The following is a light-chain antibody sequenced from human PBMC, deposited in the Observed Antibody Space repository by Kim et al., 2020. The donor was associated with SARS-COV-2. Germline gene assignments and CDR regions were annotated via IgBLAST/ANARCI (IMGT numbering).Light chain of an antibody. CDR3: CSYAGSYTWL. V-gene: IGLV2-11*03. Sequence: GQSVTISCTGSSNDVGDYSSVSWYQQHPGKAPRLLIHDVTKRPSGVPDRFSASKSGSTASLTISGLRTEDEAHYYCCSYAGSYTWLFGGGTQLTVL. CDR2: DVT. CDR1: SNDVGDYSS. J-gene: IGLJ3*02.